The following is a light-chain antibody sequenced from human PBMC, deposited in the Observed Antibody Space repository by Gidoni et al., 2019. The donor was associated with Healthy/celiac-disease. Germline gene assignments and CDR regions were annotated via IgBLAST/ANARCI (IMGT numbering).Light chain of an antibody. CDR2: DAS. CDR3: QQYDNLPFT. CDR1: QDISNY. J-gene: IGKJ3*01. V-gene: IGKV1-33*01. Sequence: DIQMTQSPSSLSASVGDRVTITCQASQDISNYLNWYQQKPGKAPKLLIYDASNLETGVPSRFSGSGSGTDFNFTISSLQTEDIATYYCQQYDNLPFTFGPXTKVDIK.